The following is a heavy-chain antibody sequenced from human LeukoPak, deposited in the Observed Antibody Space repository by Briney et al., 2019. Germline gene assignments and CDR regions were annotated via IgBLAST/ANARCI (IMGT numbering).Heavy chain of an antibody. J-gene: IGHJ3*02. Sequence: SETLSLTCTVSGGSISSYYWSWIRQPPGKGLEWIGYIYYSGSTNYNPSLKSRVTISVDTSKNQFSLKLSSVTAADTAVYYCATPYDFWSGHGAFDIWGQGTMVTVSS. D-gene: IGHD3-3*01. V-gene: IGHV4-59*01. CDR3: ATPYDFWSGHGAFDI. CDR1: GGSISSYY. CDR2: IYYSGST.